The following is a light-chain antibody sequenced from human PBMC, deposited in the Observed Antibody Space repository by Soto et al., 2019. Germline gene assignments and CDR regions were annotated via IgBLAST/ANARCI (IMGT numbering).Light chain of an antibody. J-gene: IGKJ2*01. Sequence: EIVMTQSPATLSVTPGERATLSCRASQSVSSNLAWYQQKPGQAPRLLIYGASNRATGIPARFSGSGSGTEFPLTISSLQSEDFVVYYCQQYNNWPRTFGQGTKVDIK. CDR1: QSVSSN. V-gene: IGKV3-15*01. CDR2: GAS. CDR3: QQYNNWPRT.